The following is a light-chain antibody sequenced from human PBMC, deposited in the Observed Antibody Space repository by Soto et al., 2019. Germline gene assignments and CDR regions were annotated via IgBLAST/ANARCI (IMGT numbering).Light chain of an antibody. J-gene: IGKJ1*01. V-gene: IGKV1-5*01. CDR2: GAS. CDR3: QQYDSFSGT. CDR1: QSIINW. Sequence: QMTQSPSTLSSSVGGRVTITCRASQSIINWLYWYQQKPWKATKLLIYGASSFESGVPSRLSGSGSGKEFTITITNLQPDDFATYYCQQYDSFSGTFGQVTKVDIK.